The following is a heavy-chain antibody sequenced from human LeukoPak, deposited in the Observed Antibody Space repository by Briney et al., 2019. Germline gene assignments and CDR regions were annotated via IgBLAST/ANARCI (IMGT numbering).Heavy chain of an antibody. V-gene: IGHV4-39*01. J-gene: IGHJ6*03. Sequence: TASETLSLTCTVSGGSISSSSYYWGWIRQPPGKGLEWIGSIYYSGSTYYNPSLKSRVTISVDTSKNQFSLKLSSVTAADTAVYYCARVSSGSCYNYYYYYMDVWGKGTTVTVSS. CDR1: GGSISSSSYY. CDR3: ARVSSGSCYNYYYYYMDV. CDR2: IYYSGST. D-gene: IGHD1-26*01.